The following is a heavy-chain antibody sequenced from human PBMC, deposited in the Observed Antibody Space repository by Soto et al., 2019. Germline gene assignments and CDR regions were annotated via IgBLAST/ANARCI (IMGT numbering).Heavy chain of an antibody. CDR2: ISAYNGNT. J-gene: IGHJ3*02. D-gene: IGHD4-17*01. Sequence: GASVKVSCKASGYTFTSYGISWVRQAPGQGLEWMGWISAYNGNTNYAQKLQGRVTMTTDTSTSTAYMELRSLRSDDTAVYYCARDMDFDYGDYDQSGRGAFDIWGQGTMVTVS. CDR1: GYTFTSYG. V-gene: IGHV1-18*01. CDR3: ARDMDFDYGDYDQSGRGAFDI.